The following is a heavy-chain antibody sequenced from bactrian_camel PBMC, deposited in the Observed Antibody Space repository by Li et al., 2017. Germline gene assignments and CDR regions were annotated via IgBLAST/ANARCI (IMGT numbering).Heavy chain of an antibody. J-gene: IGHJ7*01. Sequence: VQLVESGGGLVQPGGSLRLSCAASGFTFSTYDMSWVRQAPGKGLEWVSRIDGSGTVTYHADSVKGRFTLSRDKSRNTVSLQMNSLKPEDMAVYYCAQSAVEVVRSGGMSYWGKGTQVTVS. CDR2: IDGSGTVT. D-gene: IGHD6*01. V-gene: IGHV3S40*01. CDR1: GFTFSTYD.